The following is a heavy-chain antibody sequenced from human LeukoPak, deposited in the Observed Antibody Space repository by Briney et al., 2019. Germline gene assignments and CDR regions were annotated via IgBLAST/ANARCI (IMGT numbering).Heavy chain of an antibody. CDR2: IYPGDSDT. Sequence: GESLKISCKGSGYSFTNYWIGWVRQMPGKGLEWMGIIYPGDSDTRYSPSFQGQVTISADKSISTAYLQWSSLKASDTAMYYCARPNGSRSSYPYYFDYWGRGTLVTVSS. V-gene: IGHV5-51*01. CDR3: ARPNGSRSSYPYYFDY. CDR1: GYSFTNYW. J-gene: IGHJ4*02. D-gene: IGHD3-10*01.